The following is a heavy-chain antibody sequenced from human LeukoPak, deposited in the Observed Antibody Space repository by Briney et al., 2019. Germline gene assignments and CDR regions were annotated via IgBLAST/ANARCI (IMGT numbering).Heavy chain of an antibody. CDR3: ARAFRYCSSTSCYLDP. D-gene: IGHD2-2*01. J-gene: IGHJ5*02. CDR2: ISTSSYT. V-gene: IGHV3-11*06. Sequence: GGSLRLSCAASGFTFSDYYMSWIRQAPGKGLEWVSYISTSSYTNYADSVKGRFTVSRDNAKNSLYLQMNSLRAEDTAVYYCARAFRYCSSTSCYLDPWGQGTLVTVSS. CDR1: GFTFSDYY.